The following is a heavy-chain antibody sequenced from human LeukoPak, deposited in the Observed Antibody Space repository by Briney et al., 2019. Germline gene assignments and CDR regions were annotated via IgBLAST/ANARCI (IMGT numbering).Heavy chain of an antibody. CDR1: GFSFSSYG. Sequence: GGSLRLSCAASGFSFSSYGMHWLRQAPGKGLEWVAFIRNDGSNTYYADSVKGRFTISRDNSKNTLYLQMNSLRAEDTAVYYCARDVAVYGDYYCYMDAWGKGTTVTVSS. CDR2: IRNDGSNT. V-gene: IGHV3-30*02. CDR3: ARDVAVYGDYYCYMDA. D-gene: IGHD2-8*01. J-gene: IGHJ6*03.